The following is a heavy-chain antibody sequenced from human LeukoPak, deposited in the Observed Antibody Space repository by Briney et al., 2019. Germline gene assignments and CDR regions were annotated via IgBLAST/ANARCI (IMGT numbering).Heavy chain of an antibody. CDR2: IYYSGST. Sequence: KPSETLSLTCTVSGGSISSYYWSWIRQPPGKGLEWIGYIYYSGSTNYNPSLKSRVTISVDTSKNQFSLKLSSVTAADTAVYYCAKSQAARTDYFDYWGQGTLVTVSS. J-gene: IGHJ4*02. CDR3: AKSQAARTDYFDY. V-gene: IGHV4-59*08. D-gene: IGHD6-6*01. CDR1: GGSISSYY.